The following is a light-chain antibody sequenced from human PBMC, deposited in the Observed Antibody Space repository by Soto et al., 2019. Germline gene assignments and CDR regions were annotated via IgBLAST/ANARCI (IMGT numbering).Light chain of an antibody. V-gene: IGKV3-20*01. CDR1: QSVTNNY. J-gene: IGKJ1*01. Sequence: EIVLTQSPGTLSLSPGERATLSCRASQSVTNNYLAWYQQKTGQTPRLIVYLASSRAPGIPDRFSGSGSGTPFTLTIRRVEPADFAVYYCQQYGSSPWTFGQGTKVEIK. CDR3: QQYGSSPWT. CDR2: LAS.